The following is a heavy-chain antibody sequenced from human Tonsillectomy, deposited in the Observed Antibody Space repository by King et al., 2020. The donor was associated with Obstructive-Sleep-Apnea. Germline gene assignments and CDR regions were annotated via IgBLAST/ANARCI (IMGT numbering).Heavy chain of an antibody. CDR1: GFTFSNAW. Sequence: VQLVESGGGLLKPGGSLRLSCAASGFTFSNAWMSWVRQAPGKGLEWVGQIKSITNGGTTDYAAPVKGRFTISRDDSKKTLYLQMKSLKSEDTAVYYCTTVDWHRSGLYNWFDPWGQGTLVTVSS. CDR2: IKSITNGGTT. J-gene: IGHJ5*02. D-gene: IGHD6-19*01. V-gene: IGHV3-15*01. CDR3: TTVDWHRSGLYNWFDP.